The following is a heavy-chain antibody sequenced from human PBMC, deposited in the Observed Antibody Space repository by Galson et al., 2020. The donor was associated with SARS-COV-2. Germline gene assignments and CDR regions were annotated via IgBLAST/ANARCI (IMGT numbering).Heavy chain of an antibody. Sequence: SETLSLTCTVSGGSITRSPSYWGCLRQPPGTGLEWVASVYYSATTYYNPSPKSRLTISVNTSKNQFSLTLSSVTAADTALYYCARHMSGVTVTSAFHLWGQGTLVSVSS. CDR2: VYYSATT. CDR3: ARHMSGVTVTSAFHL. V-gene: IGHV4-39*01. J-gene: IGHJ3*01. CDR1: GGSITRSPSY. D-gene: IGHD3-10*01.